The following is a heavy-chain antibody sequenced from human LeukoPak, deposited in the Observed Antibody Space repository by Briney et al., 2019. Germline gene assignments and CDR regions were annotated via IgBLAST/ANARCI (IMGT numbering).Heavy chain of an antibody. J-gene: IGHJ2*01. D-gene: IGHD4-17*01. CDR2: IYYSGST. CDR1: GGSISSSSYY. Sequence: SETLSLTCTVSGGSISSSSYYWGWIRQPPGKGLEWIGSIYYSGSTYYNPSLKSRVTISVDTSKNQFSLKLSSVTAADTAVYYCARRYGDSADWYFDLWGRGTLVTVSS. CDR3: ARRYGDSADWYFDL. V-gene: IGHV4-39*07.